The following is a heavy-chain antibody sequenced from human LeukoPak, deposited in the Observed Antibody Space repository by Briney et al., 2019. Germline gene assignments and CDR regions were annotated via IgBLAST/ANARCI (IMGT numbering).Heavy chain of an antibody. CDR3: ATEYYYDSSGYYPPRN. D-gene: IGHD3-22*01. CDR2: IIPIFGTA. CDR1: GYTFTSYD. V-gene: IGHV1-69*13. J-gene: IGHJ4*02. Sequence: SVKVSCKASGYTFTSYDISWVRQAPGQGLEWMGGIIPIFGTANYAQKFQGRVTITADESTSTAYMELSSLRSEDTAVYYCATEYYYDSSGYYPPRNWGQGTLVTVSS.